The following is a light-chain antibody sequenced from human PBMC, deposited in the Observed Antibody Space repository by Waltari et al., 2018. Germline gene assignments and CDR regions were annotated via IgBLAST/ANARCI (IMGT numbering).Light chain of an antibody. CDR1: SSDVGGHNS. Sequence: QSALTQPASVSGSPGQSITFSCTGTSSDVGGHNSVSWYQHHPGKAPQLLIYAISNRPSGISYRFSGSKSGNTASLTISGLQAEDEADYYCSSYTSSTTYVVFGGGTKLTVL. J-gene: IGLJ2*01. V-gene: IGLV2-14*01. CDR2: AIS. CDR3: SSYTSSTTYVV.